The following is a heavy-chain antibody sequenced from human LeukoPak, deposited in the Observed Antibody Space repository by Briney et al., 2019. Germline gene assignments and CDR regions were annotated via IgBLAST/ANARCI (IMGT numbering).Heavy chain of an antibody. V-gene: IGHV4-39*01. CDR3: ARHIPSIPEAALYNWLDP. CDR2: IYYSGSV. D-gene: IGHD2-15*01. CDR1: GGSISSRNYY. J-gene: IGHJ5*02. Sequence: KPSETLSLTCTVSGGSISSRNYYWGWIRQPPGKGLEWIGIIYYSGSVFYNPSLNSRVTISMDMSKNHFSLKLNSVTATDTAVYYCARHIPSIPEAALYNWLDPWGQGTLVTVSS.